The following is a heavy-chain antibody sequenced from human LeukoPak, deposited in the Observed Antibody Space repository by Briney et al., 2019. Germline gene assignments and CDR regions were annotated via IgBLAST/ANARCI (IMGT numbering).Heavy chain of an antibody. J-gene: IGHJ4*02. CDR2: IGTSSSYI. Sequence: GGSLRLSCAASGFIFSTYSMNWVRQAPGKGLEWVSSIGTSSSYIYYADSVKGRFTISRDNAKNSLYLQMNSLRAEDTAVYYCAKDSSSWPLDYWGQGTLVTVSS. CDR1: GFIFSTYS. CDR3: AKDSSSWPLDY. D-gene: IGHD6-13*01. V-gene: IGHV3-21*04.